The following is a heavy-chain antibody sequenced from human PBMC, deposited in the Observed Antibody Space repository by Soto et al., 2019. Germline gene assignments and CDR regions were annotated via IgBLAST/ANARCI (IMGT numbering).Heavy chain of an antibody. J-gene: IGHJ3*02. CDR2: ISSSSSNI. CDR3: VRYARQSGGYHEAFDI. Sequence: HPGGSLRLSCAASGFTFSSYGMNWVRQAPGKGLEWISYISSSSSNIYYADSVKGRFTISRDNAKNSLYLQMNSLRDEDTAVYYCVRYARQSGGYHEAFDIWGQGTMVTVSS. D-gene: IGHD2-15*01. V-gene: IGHV3-48*02. CDR1: GFTFSSYG.